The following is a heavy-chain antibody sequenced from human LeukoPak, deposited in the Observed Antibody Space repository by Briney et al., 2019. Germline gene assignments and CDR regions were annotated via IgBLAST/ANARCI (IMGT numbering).Heavy chain of an antibody. Sequence: ASVKVSCKASGYSFTSYYMHWVRQAPGQGLEWMGIINPSGGSTSYAQKFQGRATMTRDMSTSTVYMELSSLRSEDTAVHYCARDAQWLVRGSYYFDYWGQGTLVTVSS. CDR2: INPSGGST. J-gene: IGHJ4*02. CDR1: GYSFTSYY. D-gene: IGHD6-19*01. V-gene: IGHV1-46*01. CDR3: ARDAQWLVRGSYYFDY.